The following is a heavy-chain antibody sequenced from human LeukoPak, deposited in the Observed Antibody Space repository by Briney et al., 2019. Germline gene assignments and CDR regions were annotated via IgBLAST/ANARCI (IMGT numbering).Heavy chain of an antibody. Sequence: PGGSLRLSCAASGFTFSTYAMTWVRQAPGKGLEWVSGINSNGDEIYYADSVRGRFTISRDNSNNALYLQMDSLRAEDTAVYYCANWIGSSSRDRWGQGTGVTVSS. J-gene: IGHJ5*02. CDR2: INSNGDEI. D-gene: IGHD6-6*01. CDR3: ANWIGSSSRDR. CDR1: GFTFSTYA. V-gene: IGHV3-23*01.